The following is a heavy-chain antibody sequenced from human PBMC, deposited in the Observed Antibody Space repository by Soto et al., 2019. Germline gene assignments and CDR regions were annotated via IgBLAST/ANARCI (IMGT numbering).Heavy chain of an antibody. V-gene: IGHV3-7*01. CDR1: GFTFSSYW. Sequence: GGSLRLSCAASGFTFSSYWMSWVRQAPGKGLEWVANIKQDGSEKYYVDSVKGRFTTSRDNAKNSLYLQMNSLRAEDTAVYYCERDASGIAAAGTFYFDDWGQGTLVTVSS. D-gene: IGHD6-13*01. CDR3: ERDASGIAAAGTFYFDD. CDR2: IKQDGSEK. J-gene: IGHJ4*02.